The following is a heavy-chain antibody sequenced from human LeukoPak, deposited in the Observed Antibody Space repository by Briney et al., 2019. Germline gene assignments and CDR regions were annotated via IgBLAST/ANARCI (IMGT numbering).Heavy chain of an antibody. J-gene: IGHJ3*02. Sequence: GGSLRLSCAASGFTFSSYSMNWVRQAPGKGLEWVSSISSSSSYIYYADSVKGRFTISRDNAKNSLYLQMNSLRAEDTAVYYCARDGILTRYYMDAFDIWGQGTMVTVSS. CDR1: GFTFSSYS. D-gene: IGHD3-9*01. V-gene: IGHV3-21*01. CDR2: ISSSSSYI. CDR3: ARDGILTRYYMDAFDI.